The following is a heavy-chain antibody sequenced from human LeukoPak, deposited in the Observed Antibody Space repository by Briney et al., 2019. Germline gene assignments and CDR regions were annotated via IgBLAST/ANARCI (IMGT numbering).Heavy chain of an antibody. CDR1: GYTFTSYG. J-gene: IGHJ5*02. V-gene: IGHV1-18*01. D-gene: IGHD6-13*01. CDR3: ARDRVGQQLVLQWFDP. Sequence: ASVKVSCKASGYTFTSYGISWVRQAPGQGLEWMGWISAYNGNTNYAQKLQGRVTMTTDTSTSTAYMELRSLRPDDTAVYYCARDRVGQQLVLQWFDPWGQGTLVTVS. CDR2: ISAYNGNT.